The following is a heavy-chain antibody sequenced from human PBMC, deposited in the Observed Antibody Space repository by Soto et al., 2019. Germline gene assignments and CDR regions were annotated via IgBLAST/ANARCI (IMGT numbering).Heavy chain of an antibody. CDR3: ARDANDYDVYYYYGMDV. CDR1: GFTFSSYG. CDR2: IWYDGSNK. J-gene: IGHJ6*02. V-gene: IGHV3-33*01. D-gene: IGHD4-17*01. Sequence: GGSLRLSCAASGFTFSSYGMHWVRQAPGKGLEWVAVIWYDGSNKYYADSVKGRFTISRDNSKNTLYLQMNSLRAEDTAVYYCARDANDYDVYYYYGMDVWGQGTTVTVSS.